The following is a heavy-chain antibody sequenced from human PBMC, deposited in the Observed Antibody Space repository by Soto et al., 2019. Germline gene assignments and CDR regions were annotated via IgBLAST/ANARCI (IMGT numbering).Heavy chain of an antibody. J-gene: IGHJ4*01. CDR1: GFTLTRSA. CDR3: AKDMGQWVETFDY. V-gene: IGHV3-23*01. D-gene: IGHD6-19*01. Sequence: GGSLRLSCAGSGFTLTRSAVSWFRQAPGKGLEGVSGISAGGGGTYHADSVKGRFTISRDISKNTVYLQMNGLRVEDTAVYYCAKDMGQWVETFDYWGHATLVTVSS. CDR2: ISAGGGGT.